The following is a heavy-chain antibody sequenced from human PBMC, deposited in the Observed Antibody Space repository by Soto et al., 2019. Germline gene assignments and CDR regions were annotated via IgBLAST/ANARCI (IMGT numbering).Heavy chain of an antibody. CDR1: GFNFDDFA. V-gene: IGHV3-9*01. CDR3: AKDHDEDFGYDLDYFNS. CDR2: ISWESGSI. J-gene: IGHJ4*02. D-gene: IGHD5-12*01. Sequence: PGGSLRLSCAASGFNFDDFAMHWVRQAPGKGLEWVSGISWESGSIGYADSVKGRFTISRDNAKNSLFLQMNSLTPEDTALYYCAKDHDEDFGYDLDYFNSWGQGT.